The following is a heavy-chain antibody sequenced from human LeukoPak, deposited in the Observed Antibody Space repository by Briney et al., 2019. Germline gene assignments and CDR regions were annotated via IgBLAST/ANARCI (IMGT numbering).Heavy chain of an antibody. V-gene: IGHV3-66*02. J-gene: IGHJ4*02. CDR2: IYGSDNT. CDR3: AGRRVLDASFDY. D-gene: IGHD3-16*01. CDR1: ALTWSGKY. Sequence: PGGSLRLACAPAALTWSGKYMSWARQAPGEELKWVSVIYGSDNTYYIDSVKGRFTISRDNSKNTLYLQMNSLRAEDTAVYYCAGRRVLDASFDYWGQGTLVTVSS.